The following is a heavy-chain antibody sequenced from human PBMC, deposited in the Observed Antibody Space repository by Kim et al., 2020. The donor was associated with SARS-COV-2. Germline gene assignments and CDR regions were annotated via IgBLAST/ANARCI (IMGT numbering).Heavy chain of an antibody. V-gene: IGHV4-34*01. CDR2: INHSGST. Sequence: SETLSLTCAVYGGSFSGYYWSWIRQPPGKGLEWIGEINHSGSTNYNPSLKSRVTISVDTSKNQFSLKLSSVTAADTAVYYCARRVLGYCSSTSWICYYYYYMDVWGKGTTVTVSS. D-gene: IGHD2-2*01. CDR3: ARRVLGYCSSTSWICYYYYYMDV. J-gene: IGHJ6*03. CDR1: GGSFSGYY.